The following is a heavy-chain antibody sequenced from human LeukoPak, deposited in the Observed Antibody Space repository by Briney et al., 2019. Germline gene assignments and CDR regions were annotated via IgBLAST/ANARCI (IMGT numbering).Heavy chain of an antibody. Sequence: ASVKVSCKASGYTFTGYDINWVRQATGQGLEWMGWMNPNSGNTGYAQKFQGRVTITRNTSISTAYMELSSLRSEDTAVYYCARCNYDSSGYYYEAYYYYYYYMDVWGKGTTVTVSS. J-gene: IGHJ6*03. D-gene: IGHD3-22*01. CDR2: MNPNSGNT. CDR3: ARCNYDSSGYYYEAYYYYYYYMDV. CDR1: GYTFTGYD. V-gene: IGHV1-8*03.